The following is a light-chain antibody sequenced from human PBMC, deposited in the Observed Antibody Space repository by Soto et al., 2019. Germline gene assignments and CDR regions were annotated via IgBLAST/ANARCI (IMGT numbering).Light chain of an antibody. CDR1: PSISGW. V-gene: IGKV1-5*03. CDR2: KTS. CDR3: HQYHSFFNYT. Sequence: IQMPQSPSTLSASVGDRVTITCRDSPSISGWLAFYQLKPGKAPKLLIYKTSTLDSGVPSRFSGSGSGTEFTLTFCSLQPDDFATYYCHQYHSFFNYTFGQGSKLDIK. J-gene: IGKJ2*01.